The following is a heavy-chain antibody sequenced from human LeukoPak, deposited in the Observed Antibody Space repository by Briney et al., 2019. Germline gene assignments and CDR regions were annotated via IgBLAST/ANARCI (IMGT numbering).Heavy chain of an antibody. CDR2: ISSSSSDI. CDR1: GFTFSSYS. D-gene: IGHD2-15*01. Sequence: GGSLRLSCAASGFTFSSYSMNWVRQAPGKGLEWVSSISSSSSDIYYADSVKGRFTISRDNAKNSLYLQMNSLRAEDTAVYYCARDYCSGGSCYRLGNYMDVWGKGTTVTVSS. J-gene: IGHJ6*03. V-gene: IGHV3-21*01. CDR3: ARDYCSGGSCYRLGNYMDV.